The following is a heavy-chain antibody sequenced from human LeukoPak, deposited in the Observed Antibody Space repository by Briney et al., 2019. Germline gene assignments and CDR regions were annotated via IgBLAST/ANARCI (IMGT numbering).Heavy chain of an antibody. J-gene: IGHJ4*02. Sequence: GALRLSCAASGFAFSSYGMHWVRQAPGKGLEWVAVIWYDGSNKYYADSVKGRFTISRDNSKNTLYLQMNSLRAEDTAVYYCARDWDTAMVNWGQGTLVTVSS. V-gene: IGHV3-33*01. CDR1: GFAFSSYG. CDR3: ARDWDTAMVN. CDR2: IWYDGSNK. D-gene: IGHD5-18*01.